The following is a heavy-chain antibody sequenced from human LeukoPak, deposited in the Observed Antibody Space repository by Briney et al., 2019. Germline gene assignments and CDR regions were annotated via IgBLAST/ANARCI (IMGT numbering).Heavy chain of an antibody. J-gene: IGHJ4*02. D-gene: IGHD3-16*02. CDR1: GGSISSSRNY. Sequence: PSETLSLTCTVSGGSISSSRNYWGWLRQSPGQGLEWIGSIYYSGSTYYNPSLKSRVTISVDTSKNQFSLKLSSVTAADTAVYYCASMYLGELSLFHFDYWGQGTLVTVSS. V-gene: IGHV4-39*01. CDR3: ASMYLGELSLFHFDY. CDR2: IYYSGST.